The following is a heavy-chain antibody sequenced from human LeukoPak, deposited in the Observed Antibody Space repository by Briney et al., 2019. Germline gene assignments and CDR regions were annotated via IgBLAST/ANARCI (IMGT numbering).Heavy chain of an antibody. V-gene: IGHV3-74*01. D-gene: IGHD2-2*01. Sequence: GGSLRLSCAASGLTFSTYWMHWVRQDPGKGLVWVSRISSDASITSYADPVKGRFTISRDNAKNTLYLQMNSLRAEDTAVYYCAKNGPGGSTSPGYWGQGTLVTVSS. J-gene: IGHJ4*02. CDR3: AKNGPGGSTSPGY. CDR1: GLTFSTYW. CDR2: ISSDASIT.